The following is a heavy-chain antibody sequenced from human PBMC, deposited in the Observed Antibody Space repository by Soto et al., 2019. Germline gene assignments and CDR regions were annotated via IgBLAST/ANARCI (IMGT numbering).Heavy chain of an antibody. CDR3: ARDEYYYDSSGSTPPAFDI. CDR2: IIPIFGTA. V-gene: IGHV1-69*01. J-gene: IGHJ3*02. Sequence: SGRSINSYSCRSVRQTPKQELNWMGGIIPIFGTANYAQKFQGRVTITADESTSTAYMELSSLRSEDTAVYYCARDEYYYDSSGSTPPAFDIWGQGTMVTVSS. D-gene: IGHD3-22*01. CDR1: GRSINSYS.